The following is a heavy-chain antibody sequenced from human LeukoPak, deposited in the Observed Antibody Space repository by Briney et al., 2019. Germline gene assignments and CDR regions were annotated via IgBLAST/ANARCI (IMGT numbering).Heavy chain of an antibody. V-gene: IGHV3-30*02. CDR1: GFTFSSYG. J-gene: IGHJ4*02. CDR3: ARDPSGSYLFDY. CDR2: IRYDGNNK. D-gene: IGHD1-26*01. Sequence: GGSLRLSCAASGFTFSSYGMHWVRQAPGKGLEWVAFIRYDGNNKYYADSVKGRLTISRDNAKNSLYLQMNSLRAEDTAVYYCARDPSGSYLFDYWGQGTLVTVSS.